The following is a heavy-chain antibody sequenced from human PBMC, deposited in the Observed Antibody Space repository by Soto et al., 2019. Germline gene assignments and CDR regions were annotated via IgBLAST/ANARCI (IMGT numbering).Heavy chain of an antibody. CDR1: GYTFTSYG. Sequence: QVQLVQSGAEVKKPGASVKVSCKASGYTFTSYGISSVRQAPGQGLEWMGWISAYNGNTNYAQKLQGRVTMTTDTSTSTAYMELRSLRSDDTAVYYCARLGFPRVWFGEFSSSGMDVWGQGTTVTVSS. CDR3: ARLGFPRVWFGEFSSSGMDV. J-gene: IGHJ6*02. V-gene: IGHV1-18*01. D-gene: IGHD3-10*01. CDR2: ISAYNGNT.